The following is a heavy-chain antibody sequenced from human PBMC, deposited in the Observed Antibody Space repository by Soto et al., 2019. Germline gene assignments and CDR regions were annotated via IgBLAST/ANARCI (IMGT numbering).Heavy chain of an antibody. V-gene: IGHV4-31*03. Sequence: QVQLQESGPGLVKPSQTLSLTCTVSGGSISSGGYYWSWIRQHPGKGLEWIGYIYCSGSTYYNPSLKSRVTRSVGTSKNQFSLKLSSVTAADTAVYYCARALATVTTHNWFDPWGQGTLVTVSS. CDR3: ARALATVTTHNWFDP. D-gene: IGHD4-17*01. J-gene: IGHJ5*02. CDR2: IYCSGST. CDR1: GGSISSGGYY.